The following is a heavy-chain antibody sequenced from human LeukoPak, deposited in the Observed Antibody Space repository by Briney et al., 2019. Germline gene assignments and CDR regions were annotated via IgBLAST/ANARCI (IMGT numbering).Heavy chain of an antibody. D-gene: IGHD2-2*01. CDR2: INSDGSST. CDR3: ASHCSSTSCLDY. V-gene: IGHV3-74*01. J-gene: IGHJ4*02. CDR1: GFTFSSYW. Sequence: GGSLRLSCADSGFTFSSYWMHWVRQAPGKGLVWVSRINSDGSSTSYADSVKGRFTISRDNAKNTLYLQMNSLRVEDTAVYYCASHCSSTSCLDYWGQGTLVTVSS.